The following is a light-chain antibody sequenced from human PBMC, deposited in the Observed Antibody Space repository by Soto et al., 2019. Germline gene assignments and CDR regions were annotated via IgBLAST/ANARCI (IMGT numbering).Light chain of an antibody. Sequence: QPVLTQSPSASASVGASVKLTCTLSSGPSSYAIAWHQQQPEKAPRYLMKFNGDGSHNKGDGIPDRFSGSSSGAEHYLTISNLQSEDEADYYCQTWGTGSHVVFGGGTKLTVL. V-gene: IGLV4-69*01. CDR1: SGPSSYA. CDR2: FNGDGSH. J-gene: IGLJ2*01. CDR3: QTWGTGSHVV.